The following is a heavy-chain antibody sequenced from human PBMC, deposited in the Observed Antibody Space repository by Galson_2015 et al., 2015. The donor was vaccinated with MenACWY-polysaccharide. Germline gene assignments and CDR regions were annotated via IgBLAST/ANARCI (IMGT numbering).Heavy chain of an antibody. Sequence: SVKVSCKASGGTFSSYAISWVRQAPGQGLEWMGRIIPILGIANYAQKFQGRVTITADKSTSTAYMELSSLRSEDTAVYYCARGQRPATKGYYYGMDVWGQGTTVTVSS. CDR1: GGTFSSYA. J-gene: IGHJ6*02. CDR3: ARGQRPATKGYYYGMDV. D-gene: IGHD1-1*01. V-gene: IGHV1-69*04. CDR2: IIPILGIA.